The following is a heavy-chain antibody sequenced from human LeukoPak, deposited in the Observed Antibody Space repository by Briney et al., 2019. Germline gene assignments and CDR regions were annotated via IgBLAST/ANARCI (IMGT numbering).Heavy chain of an antibody. CDR2: ISTRIDYM. V-gene: IGHV3-21*01. CDR1: GFPFSSYS. D-gene: IGHD6-19*01. J-gene: IGHJ4*02. CDR3: ARAIFSRGWYLVDY. Sequence: PGGSLRLSCAASGFPFSSYSMNRVRRAPGRGLEWVSSISTRIDYMYYADSVKGRFTISRDNAKNSLYLQMNSLRAEDTAVYYCARAIFSRGWYLVDYWGQGTLVTVSS.